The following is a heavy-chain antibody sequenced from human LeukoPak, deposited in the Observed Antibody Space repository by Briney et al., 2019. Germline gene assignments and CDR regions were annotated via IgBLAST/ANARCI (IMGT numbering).Heavy chain of an antibody. CDR2: ISYSSETI. CDR3: ARDRGGSSQLGDAFDV. D-gene: IGHD1-1*01. Sequence: PGRSLRLSCAASGFRFDEYAMHWVRQAPGKGLEWVSGISYSSETIGYVESVKGRFIISRDNAKNSLSLQMNSLRIEDTALYYCARDRGGSSQLGDAFDVWGQGTMVSVSS. J-gene: IGHJ3*01. V-gene: IGHV3-9*01. CDR1: GFRFDEYA.